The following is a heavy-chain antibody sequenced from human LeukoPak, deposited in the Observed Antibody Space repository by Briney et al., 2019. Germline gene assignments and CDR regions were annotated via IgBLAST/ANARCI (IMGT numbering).Heavy chain of an antibody. Sequence: SGTLSLTCAVSGGSLSSSNWWSWVRQPPGKGLEWIGEIYHSGSTNYNPSLKSRVTISVDKSKNQFSLKLSSVTAADTAVYYCARVGIAAAVHWYFDLWGRGTLVTVSS. CDR1: GGSLSSSNW. V-gene: IGHV4-4*02. CDR2: IYHSGST. D-gene: IGHD6-13*01. J-gene: IGHJ2*01. CDR3: ARVGIAAAVHWYFDL.